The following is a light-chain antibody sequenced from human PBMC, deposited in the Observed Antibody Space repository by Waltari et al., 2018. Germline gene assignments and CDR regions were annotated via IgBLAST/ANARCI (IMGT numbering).Light chain of an antibody. J-gene: IGLJ1*01. CDR2: EIS. CDR3: SSYTSSSTSLYV. CDR1: SSDAGGYNY. V-gene: IGLV2-14*01. Sequence: QSALTQPASVSGSPGQSITISCTGTSSDAGGYNYVSWYQQHPGKAPKLMIYEISKRPSGVSNRFSGSKSGNTASLTISGLQAEDEADYYCSSYTSSSTSLYVFGTGTKVTVL.